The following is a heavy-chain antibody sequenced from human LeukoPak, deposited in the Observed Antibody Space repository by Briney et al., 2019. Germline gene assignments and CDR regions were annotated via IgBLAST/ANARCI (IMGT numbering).Heavy chain of an antibody. CDR1: GGTFSSYA. D-gene: IGHD3-3*01. Sequence: ASVKVSCKASGGTFSSYAINWVRQATGQGLEWMGYMKPNSGNTGYAQKFQGRVTMTRDTSISTAYMELSSLTSEDTAVYYCATAPFTIFGVVYDYWGQGTLVTVSS. CDR2: MKPNSGNT. J-gene: IGHJ4*02. V-gene: IGHV1-8*02. CDR3: ATAPFTIFGVVYDY.